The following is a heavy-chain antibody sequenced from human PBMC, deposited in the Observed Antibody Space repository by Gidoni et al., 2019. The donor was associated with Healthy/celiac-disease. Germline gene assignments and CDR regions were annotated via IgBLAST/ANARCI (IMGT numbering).Heavy chain of an antibody. CDR1: GFTFDDYA. J-gene: IGHJ4*02. CDR2: ISWNSGSI. Sequence: EVQLVESGGGLVQPGRSLRLSCAASGFTFDDYAMHWVRQAPGKGLEWVSGISWNSGSIGYADSVKGRFTISRDNAKNSLYLQMNSLRAEDTALYYCAKDIGGYDYFDYWGQGTLVTVSS. CDR3: AKDIGGYDYFDY. D-gene: IGHD1-1*01. V-gene: IGHV3-9*01.